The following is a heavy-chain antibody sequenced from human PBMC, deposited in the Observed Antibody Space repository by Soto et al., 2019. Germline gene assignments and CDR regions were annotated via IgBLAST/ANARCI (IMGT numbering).Heavy chain of an antibody. D-gene: IGHD2-15*01. CDR1: GFTVSSNY. CDR2: IYSGGST. CDR3: ARDFGRISDGMGV. V-gene: IGHV3-66*01. Sequence: EVPLVESGGGLVQPGGSLRLSCAASGFTVSSNYMSWVRQAPGKGLEWASVIYSGGSTYYADSVKGRFTISRDNSKNTLYLQMNSLRAEDTAVYYCARDFGRISDGMGVWGQGTTVTVSS. J-gene: IGHJ6*02.